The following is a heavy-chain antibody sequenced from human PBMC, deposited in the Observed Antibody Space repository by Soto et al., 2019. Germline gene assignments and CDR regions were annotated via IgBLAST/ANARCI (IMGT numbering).Heavy chain of an antibody. J-gene: IGHJ3*02. CDR1: GVTFSSYR. CDR2: ISSSSSTI. CDR3: ARVDTMGRGVMSAFDI. D-gene: IGHD3-10*01. V-gene: IGHV3-48*01. Sequence: GGSLRLSCAASGVTFSSYRMNWVRQAPGKGLEWVSYISSSSSTIYYADSVKGRFTISRDNAKNSLYLQMNSLRAEDTAVYYCARVDTMGRGVMSAFDIWGQWTMVTVSS.